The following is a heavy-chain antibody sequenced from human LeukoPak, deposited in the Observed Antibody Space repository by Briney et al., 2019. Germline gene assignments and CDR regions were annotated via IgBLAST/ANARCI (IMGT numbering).Heavy chain of an antibody. Sequence: GGSLKLSCAASGFTFSSYSMNWVRQAPGKGLEWVSSISSSSSYIYYADSVKGRFTISRDNAKNSLYLQMNSLRAEDTAVYYCARALSIAARPNWFDPWGQGTLVTVSS. V-gene: IGHV3-21*01. CDR1: GFTFSSYS. J-gene: IGHJ5*02. CDR3: ARALSIAARPNWFDP. CDR2: ISSSSSYI. D-gene: IGHD6-6*01.